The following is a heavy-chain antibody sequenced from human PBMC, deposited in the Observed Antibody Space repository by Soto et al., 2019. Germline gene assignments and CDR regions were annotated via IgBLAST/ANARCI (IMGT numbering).Heavy chain of an antibody. Sequence: HLLESGGGLVQPGGSLRLSCEASGFSFSRNAMSWVRQAPGKGLGWVSSISSGGNTYYADSVKGRFTISRDNSKNTQSLQRNSLGAEDTAVYYCAKLGYCTGGTCYLDYYYGVDVWGQGTTVNVS. V-gene: IGHV3-23*01. J-gene: IGHJ6*02. CDR3: AKLGYCTGGTCYLDYYYGVDV. CDR2: ISSGGNT. CDR1: GFSFSRNA. D-gene: IGHD2-15*01.